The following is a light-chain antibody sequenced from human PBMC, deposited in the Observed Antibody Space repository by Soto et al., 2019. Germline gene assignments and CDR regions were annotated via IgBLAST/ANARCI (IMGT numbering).Light chain of an antibody. CDR3: QQHDNLPLT. CDR2: NAS. CDR1: QDITTY. Sequence: DVQMTQSPSSLFASVGDRVTITGQASQDITTYLNWYQQKAGKAPKLLIYNASNLDTGVPSRFSGSGSGTDFTFTISSLQAEDIATYYCQQHDNLPLTFGGGTKVEIK. V-gene: IGKV1-33*01. J-gene: IGKJ4*01.